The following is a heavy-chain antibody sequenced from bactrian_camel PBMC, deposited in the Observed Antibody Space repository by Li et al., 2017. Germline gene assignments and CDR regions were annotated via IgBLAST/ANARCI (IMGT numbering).Heavy chain of an antibody. V-gene: IGHV3S40*01. CDR3: AKGSYSDYGRNSADYHY. Sequence: DVQLVESGGGLVQPGGSLRLSCAASGFIFGNYAMNWVRQAPGKGLEWVSTINSLGGSSYYPDSVRGRFTISRDNAKNTVYLQLSSLKSEDTAMYHCAKGSYSDYGRNSADYHYWGQGTQVTVS. D-gene: IGHD4*01. CDR1: GFIFGNYA. CDR2: INSLGGSS. J-gene: IGHJ4*01.